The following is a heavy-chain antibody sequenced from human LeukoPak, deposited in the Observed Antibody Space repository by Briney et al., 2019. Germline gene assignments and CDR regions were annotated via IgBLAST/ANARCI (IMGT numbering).Heavy chain of an antibody. J-gene: IGHJ4*02. Sequence: SETLSPTCTVSGYSISTLSNWGWIRQSPGKGLEWVASIYHGGSTYYNPSLRGRVTISMDTSKNQISLTLTSVTAADTAVYYCAREKALMDHYDFSGYDWEYWGQGTLVTVSS. CDR3: AREKALMDHYDFSGYDWEY. CDR1: GYSISTLSN. CDR2: IYHGGST. V-gene: IGHV4-38-2*02. D-gene: IGHD3-22*01.